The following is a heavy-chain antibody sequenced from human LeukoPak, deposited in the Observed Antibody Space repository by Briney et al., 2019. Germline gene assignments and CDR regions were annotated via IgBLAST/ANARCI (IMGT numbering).Heavy chain of an antibody. J-gene: IGHJ3*02. V-gene: IGHV3-23*01. D-gene: IGHD6-6*01. Sequence: PGGSLRLSCAASGFTMSWVRQSPGKGLEWVSTISGDGGSTYYADSMKGRFTISRDNSKNTLYLQMNRLRADDTAVYYCATTFSTSSGTFDIWGQGTMVTVSS. CDR1: GFT. CDR3: ATTFSTSSGTFDI. CDR2: ISGDGGST.